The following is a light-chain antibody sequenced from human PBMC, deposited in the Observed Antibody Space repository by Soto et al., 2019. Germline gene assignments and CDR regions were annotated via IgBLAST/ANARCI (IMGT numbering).Light chain of an antibody. CDR1: QTVLYSSNNKNY. V-gene: IGKV4-1*01. CDR3: QQYYSTPHT. CDR2: WAS. J-gene: IGKJ2*01. Sequence: DIVMTQSPDSLAVSLGERATINCKSSQTVLYSSNNKNYLAWYLQKPGQPPKLLIYWASTRESGVPDRFSGSGSGTDFTLTIRSLQAEDVAVYYCQQYYSTPHTFGQGTKLEIK.